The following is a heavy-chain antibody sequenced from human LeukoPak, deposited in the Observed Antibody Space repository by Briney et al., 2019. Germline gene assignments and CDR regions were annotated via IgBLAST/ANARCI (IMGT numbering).Heavy chain of an antibody. D-gene: IGHD6-13*01. V-gene: IGHV4-39*02. CDR3: ARGLYDGGSWFHFDS. Sequence: SETLSLTCTVSGDSISSTTYYWAWIRQPPGKGLEWIGNIYFTGTTFYNPSLKSRVIMSIGTSKNHFSLDLSSVTAAGMAVYYCARGLYDGGSWFHFDSWGQGTLVTVSS. CDR1: GDSISSTTYY. J-gene: IGHJ4*02. CDR2: IYFTGTT.